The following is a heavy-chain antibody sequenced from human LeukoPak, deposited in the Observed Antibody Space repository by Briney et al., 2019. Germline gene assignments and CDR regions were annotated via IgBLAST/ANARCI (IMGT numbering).Heavy chain of an antibody. D-gene: IGHD3-10*01. Sequence: SETLSLTCAVYGGSFSGYYWSWSRQPPGKGLEWIGEINHSGSTNYNPSLKSRVTISVDTSKNQFSLKLSSVTAADTAVYYCARGGGNYYGSGGPPDPWGQGTLVTVSS. CDR3: ARGGGNYYGSGGPPDP. J-gene: IGHJ5*02. CDR2: INHSGST. V-gene: IGHV4-34*01. CDR1: GGSFSGYY.